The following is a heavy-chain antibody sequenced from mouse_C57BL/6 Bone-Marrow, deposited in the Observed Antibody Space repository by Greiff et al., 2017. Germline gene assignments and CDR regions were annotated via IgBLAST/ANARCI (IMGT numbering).Heavy chain of an antibody. Sequence: QVQLQQSGAELVKPGASVKLSCKASGYTFTEYTIHWVQQRSGQGLEWIGWFYPGSGSIKYNEKFKDKATLTADKSSSTVYMELSRLTSEDSAVYFCARHEDRLYYGSSYPFAYWGQGTLVTVSA. V-gene: IGHV1-62-2*01. CDR3: ARHEDRLYYGSSYPFAY. CDR1: GYTFTEYT. J-gene: IGHJ3*01. CDR2: FYPGSGSI. D-gene: IGHD1-1*01.